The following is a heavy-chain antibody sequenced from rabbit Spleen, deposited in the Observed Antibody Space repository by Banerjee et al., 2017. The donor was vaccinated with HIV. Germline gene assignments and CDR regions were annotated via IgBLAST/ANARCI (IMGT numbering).Heavy chain of an antibody. D-gene: IGHD5-1*01. CDR1: GFSLSTDYY. CDR2: IYGGVIGST. CDR3: GRRGVGSYFAL. V-gene: IGHV1S45*01. Sequence: QQQLVESGGGLVQPGGTLTLTCTASGFSLSTDYYMCWVRQAPGKGLESIACIYGGVIGSTYYATWAKGRFTISKSSSTTVTLQMTSLTAADTATYFCGRRGVGSYFALWGQGTLVTVS. J-gene: IGHJ3*01.